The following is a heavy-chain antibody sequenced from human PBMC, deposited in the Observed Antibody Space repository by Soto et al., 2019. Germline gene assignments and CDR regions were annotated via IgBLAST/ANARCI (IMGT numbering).Heavy chain of an antibody. V-gene: IGHV3-30*18. D-gene: IGHD6-13*01. J-gene: IGHJ5*02. CDR1: GFTFRTYG. CDR2: ISYDGSDK. Sequence: PGGSLRLSCAASGFTFRTYGMHWVRQAPGKGLEWVAAISYDGSDKYYVDSVKGRFTISRDNSKNTLYLQMNSLRSEDTAVYYCANGHSSNWYFFHSWGQGTLVTVSS. CDR3: ANGHSSNWYFFHS.